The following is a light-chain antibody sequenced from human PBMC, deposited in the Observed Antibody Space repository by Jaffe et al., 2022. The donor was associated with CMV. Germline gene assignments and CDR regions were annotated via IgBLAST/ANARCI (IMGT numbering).Light chain of an antibody. J-gene: IGKJ4*01. Sequence: EIVLTQSPATLSLSPGERATLYCGASQTFSRNFLAWYQQRPGLAPRLLIYDVFRRATGTPDRFSGTGSGTDFFLTISRLEPEDFAVYYCQQYVTSPLTFGGGTKVEIK. V-gene: IGKV3D-20*01. CDR1: QTFSRNF. CDR3: QQYVTSPLT. CDR2: DVF.